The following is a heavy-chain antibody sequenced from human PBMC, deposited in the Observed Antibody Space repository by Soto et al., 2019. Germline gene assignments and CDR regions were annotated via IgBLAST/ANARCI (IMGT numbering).Heavy chain of an antibody. D-gene: IGHD5-18*01. Sequence: ASVKVSCKASGYTFTGYYMHWVRQAPGQGLEWMGWINPNSGGTNYAQKFQGWVTMTRDTSISTAYMELSRLRSDDTAVYYCARGADTAGGGMDVWGQGTTVTVSS. J-gene: IGHJ6*02. CDR3: ARGADTAGGGMDV. V-gene: IGHV1-2*04. CDR1: GYTFTGYY. CDR2: INPNSGGT.